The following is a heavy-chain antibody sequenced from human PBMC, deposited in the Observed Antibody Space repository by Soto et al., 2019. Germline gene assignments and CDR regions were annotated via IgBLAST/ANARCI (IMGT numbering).Heavy chain of an antibody. D-gene: IGHD1-7*01. CDR1: GDSIRGSSYY. Sequence: QLQLQESGPGLVKPSETLSLTCTVSGDSIRGSSYYWAWIRQPPGQELEWIGTVYYSGTTYYHPSLKSRVTLSVDPSKNQFSLRLNSVTATDTGTYFGARHGGTTPFDFWGQGIQVAVSS. CDR3: ARHGGTTPFDF. CDR2: VYYSGTT. V-gene: IGHV4-39*01. J-gene: IGHJ4*02.